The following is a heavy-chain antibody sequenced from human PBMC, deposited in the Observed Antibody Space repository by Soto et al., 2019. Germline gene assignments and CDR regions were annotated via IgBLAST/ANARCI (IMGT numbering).Heavy chain of an antibody. Sequence: GSLRLSCEASGFTFSSYGMHWVRQAPGKGLEWVAVIWYDGSDKYYADSVKGRFIISRDNSKSTVYLQLNSLRAEDTAMYYCAKKGYDSSGQYSYYFDYWGQGTLVTVSS. CDR2: IWYDGSDK. V-gene: IGHV3-30*02. CDR3: AKKGYDSSGQYSYYFDY. D-gene: IGHD3-22*01. J-gene: IGHJ4*02. CDR1: GFTFSSYG.